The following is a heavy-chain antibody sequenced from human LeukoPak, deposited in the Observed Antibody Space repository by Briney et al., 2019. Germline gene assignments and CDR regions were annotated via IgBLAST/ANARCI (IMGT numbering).Heavy chain of an antibody. CDR3: AGGIYYGSGSRPGYLGY. CDR1: GFTVSSNY. CDR2: MDNFGTK. J-gene: IGHJ4*02. Sequence: GGSLRLSCAASGFTVSSNYMSWVRQAPGKGLEWVSSMDNFGTKYYADSVQGRFTISRDSSRNTVFLQMNSLRVEDTAVYYCAGGIYYGSGSRPGYLGYWGLGTLVTVSS. D-gene: IGHD3-10*01. V-gene: IGHV3-53*01.